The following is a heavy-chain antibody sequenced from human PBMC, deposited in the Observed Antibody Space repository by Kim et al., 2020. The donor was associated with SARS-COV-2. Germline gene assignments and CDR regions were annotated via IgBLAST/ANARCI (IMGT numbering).Heavy chain of an antibody. Sequence: YADELKGRLTIPRNNAKNSLYRQMNSLRAEDTAVYYCAREGAMVRGYFDYWGQGTLVTVSS. D-gene: IGHD3-10*01. V-gene: IGHV3-11*04. CDR3: AREGAMVRGYFDY. J-gene: IGHJ4*02.